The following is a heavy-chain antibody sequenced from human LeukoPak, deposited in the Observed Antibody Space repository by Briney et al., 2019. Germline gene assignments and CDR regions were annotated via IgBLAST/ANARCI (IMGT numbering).Heavy chain of an antibody. CDR2: ISTSGDST. D-gene: IGHD1-14*01. CDR3: AKRRASGIGSLYYFDS. J-gene: IGHJ4*02. V-gene: IGHV3-23*01. Sequence: PGGSLRLSCAASGFTFNTYSMSWVRQAPGKGLEWVSAISTSGDSTYYADSVKGRFIISRDNSKNTLYLQMHSLRAEDTAVYFCAKRRASGIGSLYYFDSWGQGTLVTVSS. CDR1: GFTFNTYS.